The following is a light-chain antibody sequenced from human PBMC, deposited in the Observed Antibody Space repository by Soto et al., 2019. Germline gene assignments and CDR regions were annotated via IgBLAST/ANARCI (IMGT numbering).Light chain of an antibody. CDR3: AAWDDNLSGFYV. V-gene: IGLV1-47*01. J-gene: IGLJ1*01. Sequence: QSALTRSPSASGTPGQRVTISCSGSASTIGRNYVYWYKKLQGTPPKLLFYRNSQRPSGVPDRFSGSKSGTSASLAISGLRSEDEADYYCAAWDDNLSGFYVFGDGTKVTVL. CDR2: RNS. CDR1: ASTIGRNY.